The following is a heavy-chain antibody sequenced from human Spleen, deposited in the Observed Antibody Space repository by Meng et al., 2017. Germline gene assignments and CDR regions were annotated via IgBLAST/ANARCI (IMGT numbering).Heavy chain of an antibody. V-gene: IGHV3-15*01. CDR3: ATGAAAADH. J-gene: IGHJ4*02. CDR2: IKRNSDGGTI. Sequence: VGAGGGLVKPGGSLRLSGVASGLSFTDAWMSWVRQAPGKGLEWVGRIKRNSDGGTIDYAAPVKGRFTISRDDSKNTLYLQMDSLITEDTAVYFCATGAAAADHWGQGTLVTVSS. CDR1: GLSFTDAW. D-gene: IGHD6-13*01.